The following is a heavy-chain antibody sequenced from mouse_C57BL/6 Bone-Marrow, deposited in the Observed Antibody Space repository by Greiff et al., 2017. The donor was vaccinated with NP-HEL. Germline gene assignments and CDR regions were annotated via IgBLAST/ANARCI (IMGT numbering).Heavy chain of an antibody. CDR1: GYTFTDYE. CDR2: IDPETGGT. Sequence: VQLKQSGAELVRPGASVTLSCKASGYTFTDYEMHWVKQTPVHGLEWIGAIDPETGGTAYNQKFKGKAILTADKSSSPAYMELRSLTSEDSAVYYFTRSICYGSIDYYWGQGTTLTGSS. D-gene: IGHD1-1*01. CDR3: TRSICYGSIDYY. J-gene: IGHJ2*01. V-gene: IGHV1-15*01.